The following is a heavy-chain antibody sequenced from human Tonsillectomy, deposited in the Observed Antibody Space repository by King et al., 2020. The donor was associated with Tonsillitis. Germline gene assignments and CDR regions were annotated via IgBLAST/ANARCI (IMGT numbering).Heavy chain of an antibody. Sequence: VQLVESGGGLVKPGGSLRLSCAASGFTFSDYYMTWIRQAPGKGLEWISYIDGSSTFTTYADSVQGRFTISRDNARNSLFLHMNRLRAGDTAGYYCERERDYSTSVFDSWRLGTLVTVPS. CDR2: IDGSSTFT. V-gene: IGHV3-11*06. CDR3: ERERDYSTSVFDS. CDR1: GFTFSDYY. J-gene: IGHJ4*02. D-gene: IGHD4-11*01.